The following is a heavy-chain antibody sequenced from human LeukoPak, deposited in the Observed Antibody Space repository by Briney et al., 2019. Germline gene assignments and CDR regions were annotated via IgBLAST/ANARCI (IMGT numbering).Heavy chain of an antibody. CDR1: GYSISSGYY. V-gene: IGHV4-38-2*02. CDR2: IYHSGST. D-gene: IGHD1-26*01. CDR3: ARDWGLGSHLYYFDY. J-gene: IGHJ4*02. Sequence: SETLSLTRAVSGYSISSGYYWGWIRQPPGKGLEWIGSIYHSGSTFYNPSLKSRVTISVDTSKNQFSLKLNSVTAADTAVYYCARDWGLGSHLYYFDYWGQGTLVTVSS.